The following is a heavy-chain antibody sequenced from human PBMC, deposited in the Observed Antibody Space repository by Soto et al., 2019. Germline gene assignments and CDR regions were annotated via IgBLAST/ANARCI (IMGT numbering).Heavy chain of an antibody. CDR1: GFTFDDYA. D-gene: IGHD3-9*01. V-gene: IGHV3-9*01. CDR3: AKEAGLVRFFDWLSNGLDV. Sequence: VQLVESGGDLVQPGRSLRLSCAASGFTFDDYAMHWVRQAPGKGLEWVSGISWNSGNKGYADSVKGRFTISRDNAKNFLYLEMNSLRAEDTALYYCAKEAGLVRFFDWLSNGLDVWGQGTAVTVS. CDR2: ISWNSGNK. J-gene: IGHJ6*02.